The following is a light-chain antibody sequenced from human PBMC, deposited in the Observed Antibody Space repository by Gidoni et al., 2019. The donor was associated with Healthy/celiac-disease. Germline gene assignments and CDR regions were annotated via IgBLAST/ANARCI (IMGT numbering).Light chain of an antibody. Sequence: EIVLTQSPATLSLSPGKSATLSCRASQSVSRYLAWYQQKAGQAPRLLISDASNRATGIPARFSGSGSGTDFTLTISRLEPEDFAVYYCQQRSNWPTFGQGTRLEIK. J-gene: IGKJ5*01. CDR2: DAS. V-gene: IGKV3-11*01. CDR3: QQRSNWPT. CDR1: QSVSRY.